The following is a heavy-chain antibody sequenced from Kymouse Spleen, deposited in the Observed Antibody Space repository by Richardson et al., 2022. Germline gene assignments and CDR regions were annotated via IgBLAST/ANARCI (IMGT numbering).Heavy chain of an antibody. Sequence: EVQLVESGGGLVQPGGSLKLSCAASGFTFSGSAMHWVRQASGKGLEWVGRIRSKANSYATAYAASVKGRFTISRDDSKNTAYLQMNSLKTEDTAVYYCTRQGGSGDYYYYGMDVWGQGTTVTVSS. CDR2: IRSKANSYAT. J-gene: IGHJ6*02. D-gene: IGHD3-16*02. CDR1: GFTFSGSA. CDR3: TRQGGSGDYYYYGMDV. V-gene: IGHV3-73*02.